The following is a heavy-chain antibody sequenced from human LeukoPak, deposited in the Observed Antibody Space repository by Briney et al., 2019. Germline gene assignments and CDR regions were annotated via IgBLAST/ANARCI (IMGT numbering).Heavy chain of an antibody. CDR3: ASNDYVDHFDY. CDR2: IKQDGSEK. V-gene: IGHV3-7*01. J-gene: IGHJ4*02. Sequence: GGSLRLSCAASGFTFSSYWMSWVRQAPGKGLEWVANIKQDGSEKYYVDSVKGRFTISRDNAKNSLYLQMNSLRAEDTAVYYCASNDYVDHFDYWGQGTLVTVSS. D-gene: IGHD4-17*01. CDR1: GFTFSSYW.